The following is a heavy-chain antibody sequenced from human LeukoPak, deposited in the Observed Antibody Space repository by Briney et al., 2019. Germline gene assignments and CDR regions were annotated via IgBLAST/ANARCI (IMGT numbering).Heavy chain of an antibody. CDR1: GGSISSYY. CDR2: IYYSGST. V-gene: IGHV4-59*01. D-gene: IGHD5-24*01. Sequence: SETLSLTCAVSGGSISSYYWSWIRQPPGKGLEWIGYIYYSGSTNYNPSLKSRVTISVDTSKNRFSLKLSSVTAADTAVYYCARGGDGYPTPHFDYWGQGTLVTVSS. CDR3: ARGGDGYPTPHFDY. J-gene: IGHJ4*02.